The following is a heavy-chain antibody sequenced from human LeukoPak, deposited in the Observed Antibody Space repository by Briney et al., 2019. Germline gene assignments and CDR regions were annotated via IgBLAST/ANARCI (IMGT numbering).Heavy chain of an antibody. V-gene: IGHV3-21*01. CDR2: ISSSSSYI. CDR3: AREMATIQAFDI. CDR1: GFSFSSYW. Sequence: GGSLRLSCAASGFSFSSYWMNWVRQAPGKGLEWVSSISSSSSYIYYADSVKGRFTISRDNAKNSLYLQMNSLRAEDTAVYYCAREMATIQAFDIWGQGTMVTVSS. J-gene: IGHJ3*02. D-gene: IGHD5-24*01.